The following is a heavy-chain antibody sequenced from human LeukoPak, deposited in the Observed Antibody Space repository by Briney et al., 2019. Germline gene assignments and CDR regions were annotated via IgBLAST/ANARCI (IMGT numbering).Heavy chain of an antibody. CDR1: GFTFSSFA. CDR2: LSGSDDTT. J-gene: IGHJ4*02. V-gene: IGHV3-23*01. CDR3: AKGLSTSWYSDLEF. Sequence: GGSLRISCAASGFTFSSFAMSWVRQAPEKGLEWVSGLSGSDDTTYYADSVKGRFTISRDSSKNTLYLQMNSLRAEDTAVYFCAKGLSTSWYSDLEFWGQGTLVSVSS. D-gene: IGHD2-2*01.